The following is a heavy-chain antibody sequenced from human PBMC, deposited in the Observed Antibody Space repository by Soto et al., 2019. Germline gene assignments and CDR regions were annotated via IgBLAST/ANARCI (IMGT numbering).Heavy chain of an antibody. CDR3: ANEDCSSTSCLQDYYYYYMDV. Sequence: GGSLRLSCAASGFTFSSYAMSWVRQAPGKGLEWVSAISGSGGSTYYADSVKGRFTISRDNSKNTLYLQMNSLRAEDTAVYYCANEDCSSTSCLQDYYYYYMDVWGKGTTVTVSS. D-gene: IGHD2-2*01. V-gene: IGHV3-23*01. J-gene: IGHJ6*03. CDR2: ISGSGGST. CDR1: GFTFSSYA.